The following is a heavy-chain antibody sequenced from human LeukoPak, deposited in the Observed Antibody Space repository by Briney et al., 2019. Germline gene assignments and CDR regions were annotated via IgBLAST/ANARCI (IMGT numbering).Heavy chain of an antibody. CDR1: GGSISSYY. CDR3: AGGEYSSSWTSMDV. J-gene: IGHJ6*02. Sequence: SETLSLTCTVSGGSISSYYRSWIRQPPGKGLEWVGYIYYSGSTNYNHSLKSRVTISVDTSKKQFSLKLSSVTAADTAVYYCAGGEYSSSWTSMDVWGQGTTVTVSS. V-gene: IGHV4-59*08. D-gene: IGHD6-13*01. CDR2: IYYSGST.